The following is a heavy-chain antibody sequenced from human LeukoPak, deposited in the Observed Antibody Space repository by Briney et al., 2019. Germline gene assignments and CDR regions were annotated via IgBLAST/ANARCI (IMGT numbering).Heavy chain of an antibody. CDR2: ISYDGSNK. Sequence: TGGSLRLSCAASGFNFSSYAMHWVRQAPGKGLEWVAVISYDGSNKYYADSVKGRFTISRDNSKNTLYLQMNSLGAEDTAVYYCAKPLSVSGSYSGVYDYWGQGTLVTVSS. CDR3: AKPLSVSGSYSGVYDY. J-gene: IGHJ4*02. V-gene: IGHV3-30-3*02. CDR1: GFNFSSYA. D-gene: IGHD1-26*01.